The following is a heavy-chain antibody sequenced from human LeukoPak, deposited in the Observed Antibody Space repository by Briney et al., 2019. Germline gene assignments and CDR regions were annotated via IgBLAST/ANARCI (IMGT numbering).Heavy chain of an antibody. V-gene: IGHV3-74*01. D-gene: IGHD2-2*01. CDR3: ARHCSSTSCFDS. CDR1: GFTFNNNW. CDR2: INSDASST. J-gene: IGHJ4*02. Sequence: GGSLRLSCAASGFTFNNNWMHWVRQVPGKGLVWVSRINSDASSTSYADSVKGRFTISRDNAKNTLCLQMNSLRAEDTAVYYCARHCSSTSCFDSWGQGTLVTVSS.